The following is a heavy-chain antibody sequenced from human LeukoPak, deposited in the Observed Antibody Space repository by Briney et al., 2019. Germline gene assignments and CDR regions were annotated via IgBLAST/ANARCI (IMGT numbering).Heavy chain of an antibody. CDR1: GITLSNYA. D-gene: IGHD1-26*01. J-gene: IGHJ6*02. CDR2: ISYDGGNK. CDR3: ARSLIVESPDYFFYGMDV. Sequence: GGFLRLSCAASGITLSNYAMHWVRQAPGKGLEWVAVISYDGGNKYYADSVKGRFTISRDNSKNTLYLQMNGLRPEDTAVYCCARSLIVESPDYFFYGMDVWGQGTTVTVSS. V-gene: IGHV3-30-3*01.